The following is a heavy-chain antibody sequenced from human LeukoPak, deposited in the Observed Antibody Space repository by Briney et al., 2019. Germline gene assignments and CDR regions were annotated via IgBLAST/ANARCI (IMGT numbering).Heavy chain of an antibody. V-gene: IGHV1-3*03. D-gene: IGHD6-13*01. J-gene: IGHJ6*03. CDR3: ARDGQQQLVRGPYYHYYMDV. Sequence: ASVKVSCKASGGTFSSYAISWVRQAPGQGLEWMGWIHAGNGNTRYSQEFQGRVTITRDTSARIVHMDLSSLRSEDTSVYYCARDGQQQLVRGPYYHYYMDVWGKGTTVTVSS. CDR1: GGTFSSYA. CDR2: IHAGNGNT.